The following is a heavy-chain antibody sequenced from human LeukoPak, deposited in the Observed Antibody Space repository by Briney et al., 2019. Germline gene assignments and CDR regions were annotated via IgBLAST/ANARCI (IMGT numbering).Heavy chain of an antibody. J-gene: IGHJ6*03. CDR2: IKQDGSEK. D-gene: IGHD1-20*01. CDR3: ARVVTGTTDLWYYYYMDV. Sequence: GGSLRLSCAASGFTFSNAWMSWVRQAPGKGLEWVANIKQDGSEKYYVDSVKGRFTISRDNAKNSLYLQMNSLRAEDTAVYYCARVVTGTTDLWYYYYMDVWGKGATVTVSS. V-gene: IGHV3-7*01. CDR1: GFTFSNAW.